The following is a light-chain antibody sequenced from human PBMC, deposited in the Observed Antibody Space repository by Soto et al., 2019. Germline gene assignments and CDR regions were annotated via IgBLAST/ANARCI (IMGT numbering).Light chain of an antibody. CDR3: QQYCSSPWT. CDR2: GAS. J-gene: IGKJ1*01. Sequence: EIVLTQSPGTLSLSPGERATLSCRASQSVSSSYLAWYQQKPGQAPRLLIYGASSRATGIPDRFSGSGSGTDFTLTISRLEHEDCAVYYCQQYCSSPWTFGQGPKVEIK. CDR1: QSVSSSY. V-gene: IGKV3-20*01.